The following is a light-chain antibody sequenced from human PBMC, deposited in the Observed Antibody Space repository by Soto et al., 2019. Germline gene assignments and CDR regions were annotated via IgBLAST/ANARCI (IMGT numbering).Light chain of an antibody. CDR1: QTISSW. V-gene: IGKV1-5*03. CDR3: QHYNSYSEA. Sequence: DIQMTQSHSTLSGSVGDRVTITCRASQTISSWLAWYQQKPGKAPKLLIYKASTLKSGVPSRFSGSGSGTEFTLTISSLQPDDFATYYCQHYNSYSEAFGQGTMVDNK. CDR2: KAS. J-gene: IGKJ1*01.